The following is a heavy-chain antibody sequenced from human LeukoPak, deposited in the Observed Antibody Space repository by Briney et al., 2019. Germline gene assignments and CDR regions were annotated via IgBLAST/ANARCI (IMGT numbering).Heavy chain of an antibody. CDR3: ARATQGLRWYRYFDY. CDR1: GGSISSYY. V-gene: IGHV4-59*01. Sequence: SETLSLACTVSGGSISSYYWSWIRQPPGKGLEWIGYIYYSGSINYNPSLKSRVTISVDTSKNQFSLKLSFVTAADTAVYYCARATQGLRWYRYFDYWGQGTLVTVSS. D-gene: IGHD4-23*01. CDR2: IYYSGSI. J-gene: IGHJ4*02.